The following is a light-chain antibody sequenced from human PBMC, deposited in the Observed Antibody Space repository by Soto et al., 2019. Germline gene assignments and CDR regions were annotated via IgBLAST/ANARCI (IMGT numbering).Light chain of an antibody. CDR1: QSVSNNY. V-gene: IGKV3-20*01. Sequence: EIVLTQFPGTLSLSPGERATLSCRASQSVSNNYLAWYQQKPGQAPRLLIYGASSRATGIPDRFSGSGSGTDFTLTISRLEPEDFAVYYCQQYGSSPRTFGQGTRLEIK. CDR3: QQYGSSPRT. J-gene: IGKJ5*01. CDR2: GAS.